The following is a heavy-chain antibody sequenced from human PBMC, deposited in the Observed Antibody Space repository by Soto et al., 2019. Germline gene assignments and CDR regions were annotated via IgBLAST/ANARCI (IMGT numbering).Heavy chain of an antibody. CDR2: IVPILGVP. J-gene: IGHJ4*02. Sequence: QVQLVQSGAEVKKPGSSVKVSCKASGGTFSSYTVSWVRQAAGQGLEWMGRIVPILGVPNYAQRFQGRVTITADKGTNTAYMELSSLRSEDTPVYYCARDRYAYSSVSTIDYWGQGTLVTVSS. V-gene: IGHV1-69*08. D-gene: IGHD3-10*01. CDR1: GGTFSSYT. CDR3: ARDRYAYSSVSTIDY.